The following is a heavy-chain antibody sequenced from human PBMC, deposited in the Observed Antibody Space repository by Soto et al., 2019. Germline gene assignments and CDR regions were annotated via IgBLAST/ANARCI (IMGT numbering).Heavy chain of an antibody. D-gene: IGHD6-19*01. V-gene: IGHV3-30*18. CDR2: VSSDGSYK. Sequence: PGGSLRLSCAASGFTFSSYAMHWVRQAPGKGLEWVSIVSSDGSYKYYADSVKGRFAISRGNSKNTLYLQMSSLRAEDTAVYYCAKDRSRRVSSLDYWGQGTLVTVSS. J-gene: IGHJ4*02. CDR3: AKDRSRRVSSLDY. CDR1: GFTFSSYA.